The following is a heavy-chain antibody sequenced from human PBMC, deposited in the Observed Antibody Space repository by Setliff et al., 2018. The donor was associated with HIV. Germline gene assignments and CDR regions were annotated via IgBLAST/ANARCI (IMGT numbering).Heavy chain of an antibody. CDR1: GFTFSSYS. CDR2: ISSSSSYT. Sequence: GGSLRLSCAASGFTFSSYSMNWVRQAPGKGLEWVSYISSSSSYTNYADSVKGRFTMSRDNAKDSVYLQMNTLRVEDTAVYYCAREATPRHSSGWVYFDYWGQGMMVTVSS. V-gene: IGHV3-21*05. D-gene: IGHD6-19*01. CDR3: AREATPRHSSGWVYFDY. J-gene: IGHJ4*02.